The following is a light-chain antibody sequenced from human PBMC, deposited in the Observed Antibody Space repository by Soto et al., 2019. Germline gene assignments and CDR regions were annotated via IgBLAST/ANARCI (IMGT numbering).Light chain of an antibody. Sequence: QSALTQPASVSGSPGQSITISCTGTSSDVGGYKYVSWHQLHPGKAPKLIIYEVSNRPSGVSNRFSGSKSGNTASLTISGLQAEDEADCYCSSYSRSTAYVFGTGTKLTVL. CDR1: SSDVGGYKY. CDR2: EVS. J-gene: IGLJ1*01. V-gene: IGLV2-14*01. CDR3: SSYSRSTAYV.